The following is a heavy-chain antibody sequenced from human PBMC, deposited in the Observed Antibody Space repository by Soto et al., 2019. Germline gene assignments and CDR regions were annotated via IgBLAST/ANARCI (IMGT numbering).Heavy chain of an antibody. D-gene: IGHD3-10*01. CDR2: VYPGDSDT. CDR1: GFIFTNYW. Sequence: PGESLKISCKASGFIFTNYWIGWVRQLPGKGLEWMGIVYPGDSDTKNSPSFQGQVTISADKSISTAYLQWNSLKASDTAIYYCASQRIYGSGPYGMDGWGKGTTVTVAS. J-gene: IGHJ6*04. V-gene: IGHV5-51*01. CDR3: ASQRIYGSGPYGMDG.